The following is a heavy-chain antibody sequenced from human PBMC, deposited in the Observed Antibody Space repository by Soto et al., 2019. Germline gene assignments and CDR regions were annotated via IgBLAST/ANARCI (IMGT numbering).Heavy chain of an antibody. D-gene: IGHD2-21*02. V-gene: IGHV4-39*01. CDR1: GGSVNTYNLF. CDR2: IHYGGNA. J-gene: IGHJ4*02. CDR3: ARVNVTLDL. Sequence: QLQLQESGPGLVGPSETLSLTCTVSGGSVNTYNLFSAWVRQPPGKGLEWIATIHYGGNAYYSPSLTTRVTISRDTSKNRVSLELRSVTAADTAVYYCARVNVTLDLWRQGTLVTVSP.